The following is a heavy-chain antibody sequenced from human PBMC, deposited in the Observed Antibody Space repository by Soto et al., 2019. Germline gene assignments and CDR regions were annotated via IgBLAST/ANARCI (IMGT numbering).Heavy chain of an antibody. CDR2: IIPIFGTA. D-gene: IGHD6-6*01. V-gene: IGHV1-69*01. Sequence: QVQLVQSGAEVKKPGSSVKVSCKASGGTFSSYAISWVRQAPGQGLEWMGGIIPIFGTANYAQKFQGRVTITADESTSTAYMELSSLRSEDTAVYYCARLIRSSIAARRHYYYGMDVWGQGTTVTVSS. J-gene: IGHJ6*02. CDR3: ARLIRSSIAARRHYYYGMDV. CDR1: GGTFSSYA.